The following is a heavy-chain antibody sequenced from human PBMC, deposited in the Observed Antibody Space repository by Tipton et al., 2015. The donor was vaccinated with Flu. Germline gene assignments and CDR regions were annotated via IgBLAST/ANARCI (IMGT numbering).Heavy chain of an antibody. CDR3: ARRDYSNYVSDPKSWFDP. J-gene: IGHJ5*02. Sequence: TLSLTCAVYGGSFSDYYWGWIRQSPGKGLEWIGNIFHTGSTNHNPSLKSRVTISVDTSKNQFSLNLKSVTAADMAVYYCARRDYSNYVSDPKSWFDPWGQGTLVAASS. CDR2: IFHTGST. CDR1: GGSFSDYY. D-gene: IGHD1-7*01. V-gene: IGHV4-34*11.